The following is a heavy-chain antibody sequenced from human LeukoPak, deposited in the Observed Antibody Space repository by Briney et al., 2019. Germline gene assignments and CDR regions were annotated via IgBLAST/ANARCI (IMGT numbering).Heavy chain of an antibody. J-gene: IGHJ4*02. CDR1: GGSIRNSSFY. Sequence: SETLSLTCAVSGGSIRNSSFYWSWIRQPPGKGLEWIGEINHSGSTNYNPSLKSRVTIPVDTSKNQFSLRLSSVTAADTAVYYCASCYGDGDYFDYWGQGTLVTVSS. CDR3: ASCYGDGDYFDY. V-gene: IGHV4-39*07. D-gene: IGHD4-17*01. CDR2: INHSGST.